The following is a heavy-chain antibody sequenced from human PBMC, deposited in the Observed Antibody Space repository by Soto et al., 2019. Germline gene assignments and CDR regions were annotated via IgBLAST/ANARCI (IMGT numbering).Heavy chain of an antibody. J-gene: IGHJ4*02. D-gene: IGHD7-27*01. CDR2: IYDGGTT. CDR1: GGSISSYDSC. CDR3: ARGPSGDKVDY. V-gene: IGHV4-30-4*01. Sequence: QVQLQESGPGLVKPSQTLSLTCTVSGGSISSYDSCWSWIRQSPDRGLEWIGHIYDGGTTYNNPSLKSRITISVDTSKPQCSLKLNSVSAADTAVYSCARGPSGDKVDYWGQGILVTVSS.